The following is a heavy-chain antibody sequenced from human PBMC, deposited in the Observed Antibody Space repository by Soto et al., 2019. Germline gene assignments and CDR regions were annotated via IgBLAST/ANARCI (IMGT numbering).Heavy chain of an antibody. Sequence: QLQLQESGPGLVKPSETLSLTCTVSGGSISSSSYYWGWIHQPPGKGLEWIGSIYYSGSTYYNPSRKSRVTISVDTSKNQFSLKLSSVTAADTAVYYCASHWGYGSGSYNWFDPWGQGTLVTVSS. J-gene: IGHJ5*02. CDR1: GGSISSSSYY. V-gene: IGHV4-39*01. D-gene: IGHD3-10*01. CDR3: ASHWGYGSGSYNWFDP. CDR2: IYYSGST.